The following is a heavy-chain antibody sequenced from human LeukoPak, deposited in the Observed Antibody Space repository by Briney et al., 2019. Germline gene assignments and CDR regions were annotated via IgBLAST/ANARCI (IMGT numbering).Heavy chain of an antibody. CDR2: IYDSGST. V-gene: IGHV4-4*02. J-gene: IGHJ5*02. CDR3: ARECAAAAGTPNRWFDP. D-gene: IGHD6-13*01. CDR1: GGSISSRNW. Sequence: SGTLSLTCTASGGSISSRNWWSWVRQPPGKGLEWIGEIYDSGSTNYNPSLKSRVTISIDKSKNHFSLKLSSATAADTAVYYCARECAAAAGTPNRWFDPWGQGTLVTVSS.